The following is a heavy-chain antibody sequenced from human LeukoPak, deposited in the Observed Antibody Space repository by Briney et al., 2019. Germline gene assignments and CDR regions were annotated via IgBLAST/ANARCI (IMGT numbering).Heavy chain of an antibody. Sequence: SVKVSCKASGGTFISYAISWVRQAPGQGLEWMGGIIPIFGTANYAQKFQGRVTITADESTSTAYMELSSLRSEDTAVYYCARAPSSGSYIWFDPWGQGTLVTVSS. CDR2: IIPIFGTA. V-gene: IGHV1-69*13. D-gene: IGHD1-26*01. CDR3: ARAPSSGSYIWFDP. J-gene: IGHJ5*02. CDR1: GGTFISYA.